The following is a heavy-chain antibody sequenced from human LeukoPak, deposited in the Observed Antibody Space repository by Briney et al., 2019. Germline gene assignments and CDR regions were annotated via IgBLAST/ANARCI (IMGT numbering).Heavy chain of an antibody. Sequence: PGGSLRLSCAASGFTFDDYGMSWVRQVPGKGLEWVSRLNWNGDSTSYADSVKGRFTISRDNAKNSLYLQMNSLRAEDTALYYCARGPYYTSTWYDPRFDYWGQGTLVTVSS. CDR3: ARGPYYTSTWYDPRFDY. J-gene: IGHJ4*02. V-gene: IGHV3-20*04. D-gene: IGHD6-13*01. CDR2: LNWNGDST. CDR1: GFTFDDYG.